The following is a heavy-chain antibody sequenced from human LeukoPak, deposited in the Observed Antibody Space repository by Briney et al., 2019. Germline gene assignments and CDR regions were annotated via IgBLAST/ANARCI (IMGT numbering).Heavy chain of an antibody. D-gene: IGHD3-3*01. V-gene: IGHV3-23*01. J-gene: IGHJ6*04. CDR3: AKRILPYSYGMDV. CDR2: ISGSGGST. Sequence: PGGSLRLSCAASGFTFGSCAMSWVRQAPGKGLEWVSSISGSGGSTYYADSVKGRFTISRDNSKNTLYLQMNSLRPEDTAVYYCAKRILPYSYGMDVWGKGATVTVSS. CDR1: GFTFGSCA.